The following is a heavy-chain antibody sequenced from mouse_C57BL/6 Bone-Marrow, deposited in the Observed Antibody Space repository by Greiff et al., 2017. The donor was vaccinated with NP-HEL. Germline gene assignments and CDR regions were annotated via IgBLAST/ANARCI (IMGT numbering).Heavy chain of an antibody. J-gene: IGHJ4*01. CDR2: ISDGGSYT. CDR1: GFTFSSYA. Sequence: EVMLVESGGGLVKPGGSLKLSCAASGFTFSSYAMSWVRQTPEKRLEWVATISDGGSYTYYPDNVKGRFTISRDKAKNNLYLQMSHLKSDDTAMYYCARYYPMDYWGQGTSVTVSS. CDR3: ARYYPMDY. V-gene: IGHV5-4*03.